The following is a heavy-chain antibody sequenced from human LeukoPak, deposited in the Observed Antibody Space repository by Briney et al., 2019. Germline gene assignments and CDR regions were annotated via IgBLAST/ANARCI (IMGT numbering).Heavy chain of an antibody. CDR1: GFTFDDYT. V-gene: IGHV3-43*01. J-gene: IGHJ4*02. CDR3: AKDIGDSSGWTFDY. D-gene: IGHD6-19*01. Sequence: GGSLRLSCAASGFTFDDYTMHWVRHAPGKGLEWGYLISWDGGSTYYADSVKGRFTISRDNSKNSLYLQMNSLRTEDTALYYCAKDIGDSSGWTFDYWGQGTLVTVSS. CDR2: ISWDGGST.